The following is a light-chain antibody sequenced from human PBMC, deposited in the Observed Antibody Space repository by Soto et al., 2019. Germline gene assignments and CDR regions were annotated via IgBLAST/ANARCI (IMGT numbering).Light chain of an antibody. CDR1: QSISSW. V-gene: IGKV1-5*01. Sequence: DIQMTHSPSTRCASVGARVTITCRASQSISSWLAWYQHKPGKAPKLLIYDASNLDSGVPSRFSGSGSGTEFSLTISNLQPYDFATYYCQQYENYWTFGQGTKVDIK. CDR2: DAS. J-gene: IGKJ1*01. CDR3: QQYENYWT.